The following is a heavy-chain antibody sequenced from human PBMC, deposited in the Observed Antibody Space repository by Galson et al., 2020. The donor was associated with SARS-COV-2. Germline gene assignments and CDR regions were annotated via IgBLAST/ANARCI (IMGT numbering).Heavy chain of an antibody. Sequence: SETLSLTCAVSGGSISSSNWWSWVRQPPGKGLEWIGEIYHSGSTNYNPSLKSRVTISVDKSKNQFSLKLSSVTAADTAVYYCARDLNGYCSSTSCYWPPYYYGMDVWGQGTTVTVSS. V-gene: IGHV4-4*02. CDR3: ARDLNGYCSSTSCYWPPYYYGMDV. CDR2: IYHSGST. CDR1: GGSISSSNW. D-gene: IGHD2-2*03. J-gene: IGHJ6*02.